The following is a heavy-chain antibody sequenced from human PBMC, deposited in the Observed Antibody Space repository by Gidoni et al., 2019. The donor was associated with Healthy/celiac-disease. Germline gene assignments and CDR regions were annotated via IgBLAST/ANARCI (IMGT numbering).Heavy chain of an antibody. V-gene: IGHV3-33*01. CDR1: GFTFSSYG. Sequence: QVQLVESGGVVVQPGRSLRISCAASGFTFSSYGMHWVRQAPGKGLEWVAVIWYDGRNKYYADSVKGRFTISRDNSKNTLYLQMNSLRAEDTAVYYCARPRATIFGVVNYFDYWGQGTLVTVSS. CDR3: ARPRATIFGVVNYFDY. CDR2: IWYDGRNK. D-gene: IGHD3-3*01. J-gene: IGHJ4*02.